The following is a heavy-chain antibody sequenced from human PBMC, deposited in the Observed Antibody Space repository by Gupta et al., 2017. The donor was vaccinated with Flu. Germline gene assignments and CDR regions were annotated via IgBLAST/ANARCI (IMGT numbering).Heavy chain of an antibody. CDR2: IKRDGSVI. V-gene: IGHV3-7*01. CDR3: ARDGSDSDSNSYYDNFDL. D-gene: IGHD3-16*01. J-gene: IGHJ3*01. Sequence: VRQAPGKGLEWVANIKRDGSVIHYVDSVEGRFTISRDNAKNSLYLQMNSLRAEDTAVYYCARDGSDSDSNSYYDNFDLWGQGTVVTVSS.